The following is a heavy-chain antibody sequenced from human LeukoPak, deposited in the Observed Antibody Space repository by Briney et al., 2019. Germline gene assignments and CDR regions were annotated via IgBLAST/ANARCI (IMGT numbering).Heavy chain of an antibody. J-gene: IGHJ4*02. CDR2: ISGSGGST. D-gene: IGHD6-13*01. Sequence: PGGSLRLSCAASGFTFSSYAMSWVRQAPGKGLEWVSGISGSGGSTYYADSVKGRFTISRDNSKNTLYLQMNSPRAEDTAVYHCAILPGYSSSWYEVDYWGQGTLVTVSS. V-gene: IGHV3-23*01. CDR3: AILPGYSSSWYEVDY. CDR1: GFTFSSYA.